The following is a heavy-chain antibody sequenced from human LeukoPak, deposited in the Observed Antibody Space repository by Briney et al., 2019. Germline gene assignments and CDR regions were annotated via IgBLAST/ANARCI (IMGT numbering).Heavy chain of an antibody. Sequence: SETLSLTCTVSGGSIISSDYHWGWVRQPPGKGLEWIGTISYSGNTDYNPSLRSRVTISVDTSNSQFSLRLGSVTAADTAVYHCARHCCSGPAKRVFDIWGQGTMDTVSS. V-gene: IGHV4-39*01. J-gene: IGHJ3*02. CDR1: GGSIISSDYH. CDR3: ARHCCSGPAKRVFDI. CDR2: ISYSGNT. D-gene: IGHD2-15*01.